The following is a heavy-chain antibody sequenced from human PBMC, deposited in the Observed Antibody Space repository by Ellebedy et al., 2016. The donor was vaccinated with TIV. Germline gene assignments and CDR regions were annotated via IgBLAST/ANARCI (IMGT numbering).Heavy chain of an antibody. J-gene: IGHJ4*02. CDR3: ARGDSGTYLGKVMFGD. CDR2: MSSSSIYI. Sequence: PGGSLRLSCAASGFTFTTYSMTWVRQAPGKGLEWVSSMSSSSIYIYYAGSVKGRFTISRDNAKNSLYLQMNSLRAEDTAVYYCARGDSGTYLGKVMFGDWGQGTLVTVSS. CDR1: GFTFTTYS. D-gene: IGHD1-26*01. V-gene: IGHV3-21*06.